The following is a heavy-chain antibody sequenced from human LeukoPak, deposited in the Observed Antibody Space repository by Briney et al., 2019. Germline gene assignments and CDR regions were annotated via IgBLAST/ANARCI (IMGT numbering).Heavy chain of an antibody. D-gene: IGHD3-9*01. CDR3: AKMPAHYDIEFYYFDS. CDR1: GFTFSSYA. CDR2: INGSGGST. Sequence: GGSLTLSCAASGFTFSSYAMSWLRQAPGKRVELVSAINGSGGSTYYADSVKGRFTISRDNSKNTLYLQMNSLRAEATSLYYCAKMPAHYDIEFYYFDSWGEGTLVSVCS. V-gene: IGHV3-23*01. J-gene: IGHJ4*02.